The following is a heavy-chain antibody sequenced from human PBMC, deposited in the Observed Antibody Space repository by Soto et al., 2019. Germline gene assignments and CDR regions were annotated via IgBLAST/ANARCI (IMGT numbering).Heavy chain of an antibody. CDR3: GSGWENNY. Sequence: QTGGSLRLSCAASGFTFSSYGMHWVRQAPGKGLEWVAVISYDGSNKYYADSVKGRFTISRDNSKNTLYLQMNSLRAEDTAVYYCGSGWENNYWGQGTLVTVSS. V-gene: IGHV3-30*03. D-gene: IGHD1-26*01. CDR1: GFTFSSYG. J-gene: IGHJ4*02. CDR2: ISYDGSNK.